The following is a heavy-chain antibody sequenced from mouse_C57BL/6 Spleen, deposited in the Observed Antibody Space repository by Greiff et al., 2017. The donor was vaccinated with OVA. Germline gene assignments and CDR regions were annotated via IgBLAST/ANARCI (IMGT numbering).Heavy chain of an antibody. CDR1: GYTFTDHT. Sequence: VQRVESDAELVKPGASVKISCKVSGYTFTDHTIHWMKQRPEQGLEWIGYIYPRDGSTKYNEKFKGKATLTADKSSSTAYMQLNSLTSEDSAVYFCARENYYGSSTFAYWGQGTLVTVSA. CDR3: ARENYYGSSTFAY. CDR2: IYPRDGST. V-gene: IGHV1-78*01. J-gene: IGHJ3*01. D-gene: IGHD1-1*01.